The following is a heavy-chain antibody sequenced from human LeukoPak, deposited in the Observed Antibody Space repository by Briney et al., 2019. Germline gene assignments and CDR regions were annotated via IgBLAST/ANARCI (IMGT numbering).Heavy chain of an antibody. CDR1: GGSISSNY. CDR2: IYYSGST. J-gene: IGHJ6*02. Sequence: PSETLSLTCTVSGGSISSNYWSWIRQPPGKGLEWIGYIYYSGSTNYNPSLESRVTISVDTSKNQFSLKLSSVTAADTAVYYCARLGRGVVPYGMDVRGQGTTVTVSS. V-gene: IGHV4-59*01. D-gene: IGHD3-3*01. CDR3: ARLGRGVVPYGMDV.